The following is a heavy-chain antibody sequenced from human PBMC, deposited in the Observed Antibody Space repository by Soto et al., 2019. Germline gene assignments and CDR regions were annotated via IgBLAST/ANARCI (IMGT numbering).Heavy chain of an antibody. CDR3: AGREEVVGAFDI. CDR1: GYTFTSYA. V-gene: IGHV1-3*01. J-gene: IGHJ3*02. CDR2: INAGNGNT. D-gene: IGHD1-26*01. Sequence: QVQLVQSGAEVKKPGASVKVSCKASGYTFTSYAMHWVRQAPGQRLEWMGWINAGNGNTKYSHKFQGRVNITRDTSASTGYMDMSSLRSEDTAVYYCAGREEVVGAFDIGGQGTMVTVSS.